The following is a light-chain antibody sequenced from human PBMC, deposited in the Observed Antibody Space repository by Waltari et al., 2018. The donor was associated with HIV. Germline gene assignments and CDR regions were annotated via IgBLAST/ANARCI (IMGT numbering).Light chain of an antibody. Sequence: QPVVTQPPSASGTPGQRVTMPCSGRASNIGANTVNWYQHLPQPAPKLLIYNNDERPSGVPDRFSASKTGTSASLDISGLQSEDEADYYCATWDDGLSGWVFGGGTKLTVL. J-gene: IGLJ3*02. V-gene: IGLV1-44*01. CDR3: ATWDDGLSGWV. CDR2: NND. CDR1: ASNIGANT.